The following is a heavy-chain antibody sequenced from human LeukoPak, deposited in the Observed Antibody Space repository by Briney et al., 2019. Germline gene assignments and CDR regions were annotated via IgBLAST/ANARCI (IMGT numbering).Heavy chain of an antibody. CDR1: GGSFSGYY. CDR3: ARGYYDYVWGSYRPRFDY. V-gene: IGHV4-34*01. J-gene: IGHJ4*02. D-gene: IGHD3-16*02. Sequence: PSETLSLTCAVYGGSFSGYYWSWIRQPPGKGLEWIGEINHSGSTNYNPSLKSRVTISVDTSKNQFSLKLSSVTAADTAVYYCARGYYDYVWGSYRPRFDYWGQGTLVTVSS. CDR2: INHSGST.